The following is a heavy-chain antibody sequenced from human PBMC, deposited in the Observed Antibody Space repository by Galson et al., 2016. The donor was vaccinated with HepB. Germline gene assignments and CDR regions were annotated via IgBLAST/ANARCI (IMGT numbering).Heavy chain of an antibody. D-gene: IGHD2-21*02. J-gene: IGHJ5*02. CDR1: GYSFHTYG. CDR3: ARDLPHDFNWFDP. Sequence: SVKVSCKASGYSFHTYGINWVRQTPGQGLEWMGWISHYNGNKNYADKFQGRVTMTTDTSTSTAYMELRSLRPDDTAVYYCARDLPHDFNWFDPWGQGTLVTVSS. CDR2: ISHYNGNK. V-gene: IGHV1-18*01.